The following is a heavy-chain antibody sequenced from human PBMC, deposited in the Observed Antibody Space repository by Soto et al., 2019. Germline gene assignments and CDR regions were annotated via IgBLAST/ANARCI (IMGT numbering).Heavy chain of an antibody. CDR2: INQDGSAK. V-gene: IGHV3-7*05. Sequence: EVQLVESGGGLVQPGGSLRLSCAASGFTFNNYYMVWVRQAPGRGLEWVANINQDGSAKYYVDSVKGRFTISRDNAKSSLYLQTNSLRAEDTATYYCGRGFGGTHWGQGSLVTVSS. J-gene: IGHJ4*02. CDR3: GRGFGGTH. D-gene: IGHD2-15*01. CDR1: GFTFNNYY.